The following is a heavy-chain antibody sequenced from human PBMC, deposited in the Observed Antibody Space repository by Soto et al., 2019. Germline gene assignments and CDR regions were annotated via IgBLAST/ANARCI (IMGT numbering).Heavy chain of an antibody. D-gene: IGHD5-12*01. CDR3: ARDTYSGYDFGL. CDR2: IPSRGRP. J-gene: IGHJ5*02. Sequence: QVQLRESGPGLVKPSQTLSLTCSVSGASVAGGSYYWSWVRQPPGKGLEWIGYIPSRGRPFYNPSLTSRGTISADTSRTQLSLQLTSVTAADTAVYYCARDTYSGYDFGLGGQGTLVTVSS. V-gene: IGHV4-30-4*01. CDR1: GASVAGGSYY.